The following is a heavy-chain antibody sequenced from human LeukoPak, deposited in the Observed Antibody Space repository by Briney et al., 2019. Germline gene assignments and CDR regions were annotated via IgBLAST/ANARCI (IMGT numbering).Heavy chain of an antibody. J-gene: IGHJ4*02. CDR1: GFTFSNYA. D-gene: IGHD1-7*01. V-gene: IGHV3-30*04. Sequence: SGGSLRLSCVASGFTFSNYAMNWVRQAPGKGLEWVAVISYDGNKKYYADSVKGRFTISRDNSNNTLYLQMNSLRAEDAAVYYCARWKSLKGTFDYWGQGTLVTVSS. CDR2: ISYDGNKK. CDR3: ARWKSLKGTFDY.